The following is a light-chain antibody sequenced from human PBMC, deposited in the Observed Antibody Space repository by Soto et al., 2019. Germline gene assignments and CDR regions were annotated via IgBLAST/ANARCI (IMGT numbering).Light chain of an antibody. CDR3: QSYDSSLRGSV. CDR1: SSNIGAGFD. Sequence: QSVLTQPPSVSGAPGQRVIISCTGSSSNIGAGFDVYWHQQLPGTAPKLLINGNNNRPSGVPDRFSGSKSGTSASLAISGLQAEDEADYYCQSYDSSLRGSVFGGGTKLTV. CDR2: GNN. V-gene: IGLV1-40*01. J-gene: IGLJ2*01.